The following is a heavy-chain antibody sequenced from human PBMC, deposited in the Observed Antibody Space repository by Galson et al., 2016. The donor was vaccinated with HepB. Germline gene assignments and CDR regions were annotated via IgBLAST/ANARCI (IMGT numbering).Heavy chain of an antibody. CDR3: LKRSESLGRVVSDMDV. V-gene: IGHV4-39*01. CDR1: GASITSSRYY. Sequence: SETLSLTCAVSGASITSSRYYWGWIRQFPGKGLEWIGSVYNSGTTKYNPSLPSRLTIPVDASRTQFSLDLRSATAAEPAVYYCLKRSESLGRVVSDMDVWGQGTTVTVSS. CDR2: VYNSGTT. J-gene: IGHJ6*02. D-gene: IGHD3-10*01.